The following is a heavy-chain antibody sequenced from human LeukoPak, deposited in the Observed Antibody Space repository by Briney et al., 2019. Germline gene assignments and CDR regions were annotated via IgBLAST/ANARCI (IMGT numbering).Heavy chain of an antibody. CDR1: GGSISSSY. CDR2: IHYSGNT. Sequence: SETLSLTCTVSGGSISSSYWSWIRQPPGKGLEWIGYIHYSGNTNYTPTLKNRLTMSVDTSKIQFSLKLSSVTAADTAVYYCVRGYYDSSGSSNTFDIWGQGTMVTVSS. J-gene: IGHJ3*02. V-gene: IGHV4-59*01. D-gene: IGHD3-22*01. CDR3: VRGYYDSSGSSNTFDI.